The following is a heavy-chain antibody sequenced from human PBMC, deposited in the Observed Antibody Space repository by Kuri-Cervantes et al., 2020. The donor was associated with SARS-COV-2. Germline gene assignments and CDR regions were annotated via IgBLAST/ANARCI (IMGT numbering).Heavy chain of an antibody. CDR1: GGTFSSYA. CDR3: ASGRYYDFWSGYYPLDY. D-gene: IGHD3-3*01. Sequence: SVKVSCKASGGTFSSYAISWVRQAPGQGLEWMGGIIPIFGTANYAQKFQGRVTITTDESTSTAYMELSSLRSEDTAVYYCASGRYYDFWSGYYPLDYWGQGTLVTVSS. J-gene: IGHJ4*02. CDR2: IIPIFGTA. V-gene: IGHV1-69*05.